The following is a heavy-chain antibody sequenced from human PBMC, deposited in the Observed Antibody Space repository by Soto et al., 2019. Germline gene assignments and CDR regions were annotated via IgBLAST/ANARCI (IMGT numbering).Heavy chain of an antibody. Sequence: QPGGSLRLSCAASGFNFKKYGVNWVRQAPGKGLEWVAGISGSGDSTYYGDSVKGRFTISRDNSLHTVYLQMDGLRADDTAIYYCAKSPAAATLNWFDPWGQGSLVTVSS. CDR2: ISGSGDST. D-gene: IGHD2-2*01. CDR3: AKSPAAATLNWFDP. V-gene: IGHV3-23*01. J-gene: IGHJ5*02. CDR1: GFNFKKYG.